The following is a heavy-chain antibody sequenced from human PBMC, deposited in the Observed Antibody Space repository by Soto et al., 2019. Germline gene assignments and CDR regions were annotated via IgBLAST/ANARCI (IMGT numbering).Heavy chain of an antibody. V-gene: IGHV3-21*01. CDR1: GFNFNSYT. D-gene: IGHD2-15*01. CDR3: ARDCSGGSCDTGMDV. CDR2: ISSSGYI. Sequence: GGSLRLSCAASGFNFNSYTINWVRQAPGKRLEWLSSISSSGYIFSTDSVRGRFTISRDNAKNSVYLQINSLRAEDTAVYFCARDCSGGSCDTGMDVWGQGXTVTVYS. J-gene: IGHJ6*02.